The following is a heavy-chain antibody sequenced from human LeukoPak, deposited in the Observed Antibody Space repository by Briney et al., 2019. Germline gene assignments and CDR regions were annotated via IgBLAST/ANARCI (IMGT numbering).Heavy chain of an antibody. CDR1: GFTFSSYG. J-gene: IGHJ6*04. V-gene: IGHV3-33*01. Sequence: GGSLRLSCAASGFTFSSYGMHWVRQAPGKGLEWVAVIWYGGSNKYYADSVKGRFTISRDNSKNTLYLQMNSLRAEDTAVYYCARDMCSGGSCYVYYYYGMDVWGKGTTVTVSS. D-gene: IGHD2-15*01. CDR3: ARDMCSGGSCYVYYYYGMDV. CDR2: IWYGGSNK.